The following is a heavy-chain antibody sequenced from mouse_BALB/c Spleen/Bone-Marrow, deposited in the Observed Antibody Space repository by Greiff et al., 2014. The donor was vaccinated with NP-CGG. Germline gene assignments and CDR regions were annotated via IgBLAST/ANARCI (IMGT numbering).Heavy chain of an antibody. V-gene: IGHV2-9*02. CDR1: GFSLTSYG. CDR2: IWTGGST. D-gene: IGHD4-1*01. CDR3: ARDLGRYFDV. Sequence: QVQLKESGPGLVAPSQSLSITCTVSGFSLTSYGVHWVRQSPGKGLEWLGVIWTGGSTNYNSALMSRLSISKDNSKSQVFLKMNSLQTDDTAMYYCARDLGRYFDVWGAGTTVTVSS. J-gene: IGHJ1*01.